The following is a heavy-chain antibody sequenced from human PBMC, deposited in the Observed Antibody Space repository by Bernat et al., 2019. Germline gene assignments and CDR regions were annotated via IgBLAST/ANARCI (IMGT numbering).Heavy chain of an antibody. CDR1: GFTFSSYA. D-gene: IGHD3-16*01. CDR2: ISYDGINK. CDR3: ARDRGGTDSGGLDV. V-gene: IGHV3-30-3*01. Sequence: QVQLVESGGGVVQPGRSLRLSCAASGFTFSSYAMHWVRQAPGKGLEWVAAISYDGINKYYTDSVKGRFTISRDNSKNTVYLQMNSLRVEDTALYYCARDRGGTDSGGLDVWGQGTTAIVSS. J-gene: IGHJ6*02.